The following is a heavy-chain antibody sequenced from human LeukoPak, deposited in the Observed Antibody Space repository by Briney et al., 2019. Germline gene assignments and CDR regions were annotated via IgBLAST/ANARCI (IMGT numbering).Heavy chain of an antibody. D-gene: IGHD2-8*01. Sequence: KSSETLSLTCTVSGGSMSSHYWSWIRQPAGKGLEWIGRIYIDGSSNYNPSLKSRVAMSVDTSKNQFSLKLTSVTAADTAMYYCARGMTAFDPWGQGTPVTVSS. CDR3: ARGMTAFDP. V-gene: IGHV4-4*07. CDR1: GGSMSSHY. J-gene: IGHJ5*02. CDR2: IYIDGSS.